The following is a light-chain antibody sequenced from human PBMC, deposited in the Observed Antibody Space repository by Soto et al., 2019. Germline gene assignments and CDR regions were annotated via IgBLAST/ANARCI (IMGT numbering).Light chain of an antibody. CDR3: SSYTRSNNVV. CDR2: DVS. V-gene: IGLV2-14*01. J-gene: IGLJ2*01. Sequence: QSALTQPASVSGSPGQSITISCTGTSSDVGGYNYVSWYQQHPGRAPKLMIYDVSNRLSGVSNRFSGSKSGNTASLTISGLQAEDEADYYCSSYTRSNNVVFGGGTKLTVL. CDR1: SSDVGGYNY.